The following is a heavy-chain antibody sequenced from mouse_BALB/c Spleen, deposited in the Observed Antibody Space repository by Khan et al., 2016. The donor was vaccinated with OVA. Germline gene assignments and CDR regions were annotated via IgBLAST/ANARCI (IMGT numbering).Heavy chain of an antibody. Sequence: EVQLQESGPGLVKPSQSLPLTCTVTGYSITTDYAWNWLRQFPGNKLEWMGFISYSGNTKYNPSLKSRISITRDTSKNQFFLQLKSVTTEDTARYYCARVYGGDFDYWGQGTTLTVSS. V-gene: IGHV3-2*02. J-gene: IGHJ2*01. CDR1: GYSITTDYA. CDR3: ARVYGGDFDY. D-gene: IGHD1-1*01. CDR2: ISYSGNT.